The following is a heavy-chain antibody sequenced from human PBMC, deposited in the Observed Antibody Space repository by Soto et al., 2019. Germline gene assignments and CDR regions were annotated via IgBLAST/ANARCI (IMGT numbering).Heavy chain of an antibody. D-gene: IGHD5-12*01. V-gene: IGHV3-48*03. CDR1: GFTFSSYE. CDR3: ARVTRYSGYADY. J-gene: IGHJ4*02. Sequence: EVQLVESGGGLVQPGGSLRLSCAASGFTFSSYEMNWVRQAPGKGLEWVSYISSSGSTIYYADSVKGRFTISRDNAKNLLYLQMNSLRAEDTAVYYCARVTRYSGYADYWGQGTLVTVSS. CDR2: ISSSGSTI.